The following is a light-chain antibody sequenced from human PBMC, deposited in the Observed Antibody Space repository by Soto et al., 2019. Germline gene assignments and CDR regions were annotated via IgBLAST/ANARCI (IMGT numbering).Light chain of an antibody. CDR1: QSVSSNH. J-gene: IGKJ2*01. Sequence: EIVLTQSPGTLSLSPGERATLSCRASQSVSSNHLAWYQQKPVQAPRLLIYGASSRATGIPDRFSGSGSGTDFTLTISRLEPEDFAVYYCQQYGSSLGYTFGQGTKLEIK. CDR3: QQYGSSLGYT. CDR2: GAS. V-gene: IGKV3-20*01.